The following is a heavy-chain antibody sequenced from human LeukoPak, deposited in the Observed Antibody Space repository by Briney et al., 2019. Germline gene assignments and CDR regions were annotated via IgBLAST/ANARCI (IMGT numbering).Heavy chain of an antibody. CDR1: GGSISSGSYY. V-gene: IGHV4-61*02. D-gene: IGHD3-10*01. CDR3: SGNYYGSGSYYSEDRY. Sequence: SETLSLTCTVSGGSISSGSYYWSWIRQPAGKGLEWIGRIYTSGSTNYNPSLKSRVTISLDTSKNQFSLKMSSVTAADTAVYYCSGNYYGSGSYYSEDRYWGQGTLVTVSS. CDR2: IYTSGST. J-gene: IGHJ4*02.